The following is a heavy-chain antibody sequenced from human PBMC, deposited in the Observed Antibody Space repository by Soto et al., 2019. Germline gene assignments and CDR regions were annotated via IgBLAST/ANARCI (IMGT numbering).Heavy chain of an antibody. CDR3: ARKLNGYSYGYGDYYYYGMDV. V-gene: IGHV3-48*03. CDR2: ISSSGSTI. J-gene: IGHJ6*02. D-gene: IGHD5-18*01. Sequence: PAWSLRLSCAASGFTFSSYEMTWVRQAPGKGLEWVSYISSSGSTIYYADSVKGRLTISRDNANNSMYLQMNSLRAEDTAVYYCARKLNGYSYGYGDYYYYGMDVWGQGTTVTVAS. CDR1: GFTFSSYE.